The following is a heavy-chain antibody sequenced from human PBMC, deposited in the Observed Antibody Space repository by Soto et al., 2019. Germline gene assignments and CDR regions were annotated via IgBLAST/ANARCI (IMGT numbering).Heavy chain of an antibody. Sequence: EVQLVESGGGLVQPGGSLRLSCAASGFTFSSYWMHWVRQAPGKGLVWVSRINSDGSSTSYADSVTGRFTISRDNAKNTLYLQMNSLRAEDTAVYYCARDIVVVPAAYGMDVWGQGTTGTVSS. D-gene: IGHD2-2*01. CDR2: INSDGSST. J-gene: IGHJ6*02. CDR1: GFTFSSYW. CDR3: ARDIVVVPAAYGMDV. V-gene: IGHV3-74*01.